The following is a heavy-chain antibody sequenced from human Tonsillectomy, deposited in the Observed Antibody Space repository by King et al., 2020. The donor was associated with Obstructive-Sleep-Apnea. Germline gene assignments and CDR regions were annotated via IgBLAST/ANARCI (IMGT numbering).Heavy chain of an antibody. CDR3: AREPNYFDNSEAFDI. CDR1: GDSISTSGYF. J-gene: IGHJ3*02. Sequence: QLQESGPGLVKSSETLSLTCTVSGDSISTSGYFWGWIRQPPGKGLEWIATIYYRGTTYYNPSLRSRVTILLDTSKNQFSLKLTSVTAADTAVYYCAREPNYFDNSEAFDIWGQGTMVTVSS. CDR2: IYYRGTT. D-gene: IGHD3-22*01. V-gene: IGHV4-39*07.